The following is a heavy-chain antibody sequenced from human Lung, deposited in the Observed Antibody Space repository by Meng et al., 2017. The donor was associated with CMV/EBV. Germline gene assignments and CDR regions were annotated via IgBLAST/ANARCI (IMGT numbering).Heavy chain of an antibody. J-gene: IGHJ4*02. CDR2: INPNNYNT. D-gene: IGHD3-10*01. CDR3: ARGRAGSGSPYYFDY. V-gene: IGHV1-8*01. Sequence: ASXXVSXKASGYTFTNYDINWVRRATGQGLEWLGWINPNNYNTGYAHQFQGRVTMTRTTSISTAYLELSGLRSEDTAVYYCARGRAGSGSPYYFDYWAQGTXVNGAS. CDR1: GYTFTNYD.